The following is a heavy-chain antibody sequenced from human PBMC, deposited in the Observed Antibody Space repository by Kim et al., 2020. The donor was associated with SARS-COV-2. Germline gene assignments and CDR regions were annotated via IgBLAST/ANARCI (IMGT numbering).Heavy chain of an antibody. Sequence: YTPSLKSRVTISVDTSKNQFSLKLSSVTAADTAVYYCAGESAMDPLGRDYWGQGTLVTVSS. CDR3: AGESAMDPLGRDY. V-gene: IGHV4-34*01. D-gene: IGHD5-18*01. J-gene: IGHJ4*02.